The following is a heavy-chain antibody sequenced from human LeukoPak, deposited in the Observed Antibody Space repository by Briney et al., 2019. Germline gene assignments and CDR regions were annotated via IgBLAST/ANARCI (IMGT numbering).Heavy chain of an antibody. CDR1: GGYFSGYS. CDR3: ARDPGGIAARLLKFNP. D-gene: IGHD6-6*01. Sequence: SETLSLTCEVYGGYFSGYSWSWIRQPPGKGLEWIGEINHSGSTNYNPSLKSRVTISVDTSKNQFSLKLSSVTAADTAVYYCARDPGGIAARLLKFNPWGQGTLVTVSS. J-gene: IGHJ5*02. CDR2: INHSGST. V-gene: IGHV4-34*01.